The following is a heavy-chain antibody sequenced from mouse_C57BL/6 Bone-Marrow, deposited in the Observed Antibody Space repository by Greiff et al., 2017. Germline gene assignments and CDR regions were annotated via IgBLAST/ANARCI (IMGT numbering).Heavy chain of an antibody. CDR1: GYTFTSYW. CDR2: IDPSDSYT. V-gene: IGHV1-69*01. Sequence: QVQLQQPGAELVMPGASVKLSCKASGYTFTSYWMHWVKQRPGQGLEWIGEIDPSDSYTNYNQKFKGKSTLTVDKSSSTAYMQLSSLTSEDSAVYYCALYYDYDRPFAYWGQGTLVTVSA. CDR3: ALYYDYDRPFAY. D-gene: IGHD2-4*01. J-gene: IGHJ3*01.